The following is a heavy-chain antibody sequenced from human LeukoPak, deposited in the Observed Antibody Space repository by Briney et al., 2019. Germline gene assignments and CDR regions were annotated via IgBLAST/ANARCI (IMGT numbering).Heavy chain of an antibody. Sequence: QSGGSLRLSCAASPFTFSSYAMTWVRQAPGKGLEWVSAITGSGDSAYYSDSVKGRFTISRDQSESTVCLQMTSLRAEDTAVFYCAKGTTDYDASDPLDFWGQGTLVTVSS. CDR1: PFTFSSYA. CDR2: ITGSGDSA. V-gene: IGHV3-23*01. CDR3: AKGTTDYDASDPLDF. D-gene: IGHD3-16*01. J-gene: IGHJ4*02.